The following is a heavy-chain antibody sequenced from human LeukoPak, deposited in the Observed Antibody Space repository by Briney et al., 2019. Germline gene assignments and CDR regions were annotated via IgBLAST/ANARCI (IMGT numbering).Heavy chain of an antibody. Sequence: GGSLRLSCAASRFAFSSYAMNWVRQAPGKGLEWVSSISSSSNYLYYADSVKGRFTISRDNSKNTLYLQMNSLRAEDTAVYYCAREYGIAAAGSDYWAREPWSPSPQ. CDR1: RFAFSSYA. CDR3: AREYGIAAAGSDY. CDR2: ISSSSNYL. V-gene: IGHV3-21*01. D-gene: IGHD6-13*01. J-gene: IGHJ4*02.